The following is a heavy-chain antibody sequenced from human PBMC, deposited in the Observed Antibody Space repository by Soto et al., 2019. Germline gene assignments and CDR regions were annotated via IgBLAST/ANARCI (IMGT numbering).Heavy chain of an antibody. J-gene: IGHJ4*02. CDR2: ITRSGST. Sequence: QVQLQQWGGGLLKPSETLSLTCGVSGGSFSGYYWSWIRQPPGKGLEWIGEITRSGSTNDNPSLKGRVIISLDTSKNQFSLKLSSVTAADTSVYYCARAAQYCSEGSCYGSKFDYWGQGTLVTVSS. V-gene: IGHV4-34*02. D-gene: IGHD2-15*01. CDR1: GGSFSGYY. CDR3: ARAAQYCSEGSCYGSKFDY.